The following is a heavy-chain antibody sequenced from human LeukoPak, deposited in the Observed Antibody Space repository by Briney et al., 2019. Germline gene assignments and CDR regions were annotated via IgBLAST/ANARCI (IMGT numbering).Heavy chain of an antibody. V-gene: IGHV3-23*01. CDR2: IIGSSGST. J-gene: IGHJ4*02. Sequence: GGSLRLSCVASGFSFNNYAMDWVRQAPGKGLEWVSLIIGSSGSTFYADSVKGRFTISRDKSKNTLYLQMNSLRADDTAVYYCAKGAYDYIEIAYFDYWGQGSLVTVSS. CDR3: AKGAYDYIEIAYFDY. D-gene: IGHD5-12*01. CDR1: GFSFNNYA.